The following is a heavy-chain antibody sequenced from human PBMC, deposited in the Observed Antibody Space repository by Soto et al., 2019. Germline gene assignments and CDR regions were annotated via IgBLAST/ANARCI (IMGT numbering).Heavy chain of an antibody. J-gene: IGHJ4*02. D-gene: IGHD6-19*01. V-gene: IGHV3-11*06. CDR1: GFTFSDYY. CDR2: ISSSSSYT. Sequence: QVQLVESGGGLVKPGGSLRLSCAASGFTFSDYYMSWIRQAPGKGLEWVSYISSSSSYTNYADSVKGRFTISRDNAKNSLYLQMNSLRAEDTALYYCARDSSGWDTMDYWGQGTLVTVSS. CDR3: ARDSSGWDTMDY.